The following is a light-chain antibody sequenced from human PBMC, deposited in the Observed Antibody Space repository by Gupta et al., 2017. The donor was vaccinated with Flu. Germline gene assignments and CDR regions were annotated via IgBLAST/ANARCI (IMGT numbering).Light chain of an antibody. Sequence: DIVITQSPDSLAVSLGEKATINCTSSQSVLYNSNNKNYLAWDQKKPGQPPKLLIYGASTREAGVPDRFSGRGSGTDFTFTISSRQAEEVAVYYCQQYDSTPITFGQGTRLEIK. V-gene: IGKV4-1*01. CDR3: QQYDSTPIT. CDR2: GAS. CDR1: QSVLYNSNNKNY. J-gene: IGKJ5*01.